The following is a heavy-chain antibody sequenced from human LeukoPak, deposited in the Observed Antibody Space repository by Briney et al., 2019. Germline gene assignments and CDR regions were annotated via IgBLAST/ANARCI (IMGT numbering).Heavy chain of an antibody. D-gene: IGHD3-3*01. CDR3: ASFWSGYYSVDY. CDR2: INHSGST. CDR1: GGSFSGYY. Sequence: PSETLSLTCAVYGGSFSGYYWSWIRQPPGKGLEWIGEINHSGSTNYNPSLKSRVTISVDTSKNQFSLKLSSVTAADTAVYYCASFWSGYYSVDYWGQGILVTVSS. J-gene: IGHJ4*02. V-gene: IGHV4-34*01.